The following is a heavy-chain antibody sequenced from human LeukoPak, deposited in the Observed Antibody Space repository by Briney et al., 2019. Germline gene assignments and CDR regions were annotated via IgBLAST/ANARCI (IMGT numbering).Heavy chain of an antibody. CDR3: AKDLKMTNYFDY. Sequence: GGSLRLSCAASGFTFSSYAMSWVRQAPGKGLEWVSAISGSGGSTYYADSVKGRFTISRDNHKNTLYLQMNSLRAEHTAVYYCAKDLKMTNYFDYWGQGSLVTVSS. CDR2: ISGSGGST. V-gene: IGHV3-23*01. CDR1: GFTFSSYA. J-gene: IGHJ4*02. D-gene: IGHD5-24*01.